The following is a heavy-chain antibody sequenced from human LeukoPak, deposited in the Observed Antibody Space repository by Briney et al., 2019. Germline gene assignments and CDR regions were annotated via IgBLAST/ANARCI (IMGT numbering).Heavy chain of an antibody. J-gene: IGHJ4*02. Sequence: PSETLSLTCTVSGGCISSGGYYWGWIRQHPGKSLEWIGYIYYSGSTYYNPSLKSRVTISVDTSKSQFSLKLSSVTAADTAVYYCARRYYDSSGSPFDYWGQGTLVTVSS. CDR2: IYYSGST. CDR3: ARRYYDSSGSPFDY. V-gene: IGHV4-31*03. CDR1: GGCISSGGYY. D-gene: IGHD3-22*01.